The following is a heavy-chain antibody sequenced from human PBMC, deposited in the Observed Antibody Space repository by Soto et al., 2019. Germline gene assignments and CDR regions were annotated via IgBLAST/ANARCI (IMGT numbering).Heavy chain of an antibody. CDR3: ARSCELLYYYYGMDV. D-gene: IGHD1-26*01. J-gene: IGHJ6*02. CDR2: ISSSSSTI. Sequence: EVQLVESGGGLVQPGGSLRLSCAASGFTFSSYSMNWVRQAPGKGLEWVSYISSSSSTIYYADSVKGRFTISRDNAKNSLYLQMNSLRDEDTAVYYCARSCELLYYYYGMDVWGQGTTVTVSS. V-gene: IGHV3-48*02. CDR1: GFTFSSYS.